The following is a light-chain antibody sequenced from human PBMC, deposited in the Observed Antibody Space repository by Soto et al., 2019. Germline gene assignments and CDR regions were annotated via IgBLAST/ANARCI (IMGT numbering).Light chain of an antibody. J-gene: IGKJ1*01. CDR1: QSISSW. CDR2: KAS. V-gene: IGKV1-5*03. Sequence: DIQMTQSPSTLSASVGDRVTITCLASQSISSWLAWYQQKPGKAPKLLIYKASSLESGVPSRFSGSGSGTEFTLTISSLQPDDFATYYCQQYNSSFGQETKVDIK. CDR3: QQYNSS.